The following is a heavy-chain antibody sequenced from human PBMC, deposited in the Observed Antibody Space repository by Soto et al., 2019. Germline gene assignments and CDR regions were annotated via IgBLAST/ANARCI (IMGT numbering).Heavy chain of an antibody. D-gene: IGHD6-25*01. V-gene: IGHV4-31*03. CDR1: CGSISSGGFY. CDR3: ATSGWGLGAY. Sequence: SETPSLTCTVSCGSISSGGFYWGWVRQHPGKGLEWIGYIYYSGSTYYNPSLKSRVTISVDTSKNQFSLKLSSVTAADTAVYYCATSGWGLGAYWGQGTLVTVSS. CDR2: IYYSGST. J-gene: IGHJ4*02.